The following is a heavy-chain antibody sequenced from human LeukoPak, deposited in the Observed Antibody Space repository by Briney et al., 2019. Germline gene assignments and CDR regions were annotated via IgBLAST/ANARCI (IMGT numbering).Heavy chain of an antibody. CDR1: GGSISSYY. V-gene: IGHV4-59*01. CDR3: ARSRGGFGDYGSWFDP. Sequence: PSETLSLTCTVSGGSISSYYWSWIRQPPGKGLEWIGYIYYSGSTYYNPSLKSRVTTSIDTSKNQFSLRLNSVTPADTAVYYCARSRGGFGDYGSWFDPWGQGTLVTVSS. D-gene: IGHD4-17*01. CDR2: IYYSGST. J-gene: IGHJ5*02.